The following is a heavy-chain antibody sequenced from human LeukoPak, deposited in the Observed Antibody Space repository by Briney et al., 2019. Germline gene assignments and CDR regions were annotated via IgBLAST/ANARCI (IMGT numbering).Heavy chain of an antibody. V-gene: IGHV4-38-2*01. CDR3: ARYDSRGSGSTQLEY. J-gene: IGHJ4*02. CDR2: IFRGGST. Sequence: ETLSLTCAVSGYSISIAYYWGWIRQPPGKGLEWIGRIFRGGSTSYNPSLMSRLTMSMDTSKNQFSLQLTSVTAADTAVYYCARYDSRGSGSTQLEYWGQGILVSISS. D-gene: IGHD3-3*01. CDR1: GYSISIAYY.